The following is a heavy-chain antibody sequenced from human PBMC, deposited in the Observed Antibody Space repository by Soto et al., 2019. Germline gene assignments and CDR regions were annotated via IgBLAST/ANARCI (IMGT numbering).Heavy chain of an antibody. V-gene: IGHV1-69*01. Sequence: QVQLVQSGAEVKKPGSSVKVSCKASGGTFSSYAISWVRQAPGQGLEWMGGIIPIFGTANYAQKFQRRVTITADESTSAAYMELSSLRSEDTAVYYCARETTIFGVGPVMDPGWFDPWGQGTLVTVSS. CDR3: ARETTIFGVGPVMDPGWFDP. CDR1: GGTFSSYA. D-gene: IGHD3-3*01. CDR2: IIPIFGTA. J-gene: IGHJ5*02.